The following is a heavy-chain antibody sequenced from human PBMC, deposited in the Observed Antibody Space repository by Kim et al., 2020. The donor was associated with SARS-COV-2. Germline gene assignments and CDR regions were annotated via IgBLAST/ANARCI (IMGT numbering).Heavy chain of an antibody. D-gene: IGHD6-19*01. J-gene: IGHJ6*03. CDR2: INPNSGGT. V-gene: IGHV1-2*06. Sequence: ASVKVSCKASGYTFTGYYMHWVRQAPGQGLEWMGRINPNSGGTNYAQKFQGRVTMTSDTSISTAYMELSRLRSDDTAVYYCARAAWGSGRGGYYMDVWGKGTTVTVSS. CDR3: ARAAWGSGRGGYYMDV. CDR1: GYTFTGYY.